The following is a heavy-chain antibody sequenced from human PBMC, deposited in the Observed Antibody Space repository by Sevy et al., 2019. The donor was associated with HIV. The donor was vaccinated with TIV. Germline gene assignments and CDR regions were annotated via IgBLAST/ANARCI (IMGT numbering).Heavy chain of an antibody. CDR3: ARAHCSGGRCYSLAY. J-gene: IGHJ4*02. V-gene: IGHV1-18*01. CDR1: GYTFTTYH. CDR2: ISPHNGDT. Sequence: ASVKVSCKISGYTFTTYHITWVRQAPGQGPECMGRISPHNGDTNYAPKFQGRVTMITVKSTSTAYRELRGLGSDDTAVYYCARAHCSGGRCYSLAYWGQGTLVTVSS. D-gene: IGHD2-15*01.